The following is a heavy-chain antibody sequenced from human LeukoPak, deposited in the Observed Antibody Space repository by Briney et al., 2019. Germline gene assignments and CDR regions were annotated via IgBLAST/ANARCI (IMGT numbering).Heavy chain of an antibody. CDR2: ISGSGGST. CDR1: GFTFSSYA. V-gene: IGHV3-23*01. CDR3: ARMTTVTTFFFDY. J-gene: IGHJ4*02. D-gene: IGHD4-17*01. Sequence: GGSLRLSCAASGFTFSSYAMSWVRQAPGKGLEWVSAISGSGGSTYYADSVKGRFTISRDNSKNTLYLQMNSLRAEDTAVYYCARMTTVTTFFFDYWGQGTLVTVSS.